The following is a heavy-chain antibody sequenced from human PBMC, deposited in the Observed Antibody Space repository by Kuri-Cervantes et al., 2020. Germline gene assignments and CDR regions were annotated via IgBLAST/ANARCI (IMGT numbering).Heavy chain of an antibody. CDR1: GGSISSSSYY. J-gene: IGHJ6*03. V-gene: IGHV4-39*07. CDR3: ARYFRSGGRHYMDV. D-gene: IGHD3-3*01. CDR2: IYYSGST. Sequence: GSLRLSCTVSGGSISSSSYYWGWIRQPPGKGLEWIGSIYYSGSTYYNSSLKSRVTISVDTSKNQFSLKLSSVTATDTAVYYCARYFRSGGRHYMDVWGKGTTVTVSS.